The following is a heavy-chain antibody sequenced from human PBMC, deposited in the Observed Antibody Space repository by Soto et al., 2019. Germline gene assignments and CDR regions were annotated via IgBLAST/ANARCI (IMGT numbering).Heavy chain of an antibody. CDR2: INPSGGST. V-gene: IGHV1-46*03. CDR1: GYTFTSYY. Sequence: GASVKVSCKASGYTFTSYYMHWVRQAPGQGLEWMGIINPSGGSTSYAQKFQGRVTMTRDTSTSTVYMELSSLRSEDTAVYYCARGSAGGTIFGVVIPGMKYNWFDPWGQGTLVTVSS. J-gene: IGHJ5*02. CDR3: ARGSAGGTIFGVVIPGMKYNWFDP. D-gene: IGHD3-3*01.